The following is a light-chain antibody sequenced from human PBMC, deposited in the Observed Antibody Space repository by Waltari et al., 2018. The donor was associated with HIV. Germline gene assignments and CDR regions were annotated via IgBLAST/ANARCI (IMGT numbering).Light chain of an antibody. V-gene: IGKV4-1*01. CDR2: WAS. CDR1: QSVLYTSNNKKY. Sequence: DIVMTQSPDSLAVSLGERATINCKSSQSVLYTSNNKKYLAWYQQKPGQPPKLLIYWASTRESGVPDRFSGSGSGTDFTLTISSLLAEDVAVYYCQQYYSTPETFGQGTKLEIK. CDR3: QQYYSTPET. J-gene: IGKJ2*01.